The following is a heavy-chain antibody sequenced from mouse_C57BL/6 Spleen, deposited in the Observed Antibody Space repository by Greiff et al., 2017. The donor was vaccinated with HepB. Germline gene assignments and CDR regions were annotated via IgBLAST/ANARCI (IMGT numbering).Heavy chain of an antibody. D-gene: IGHD1-1*01. CDR1: GYAFSSSW. CDR3: ARSHYFGSSPAWFAY. J-gene: IGHJ3*01. V-gene: IGHV1-82*01. Sequence: VQLQQSGPELVKPGASVKISCKASGYAFSSSWMNWVKQRPGKGLEWIGRIYPGDGDTNYNGKFKGKATLTADKSSSTAYMQLSSLTSEDSAVYFCARSHYFGSSPAWFAYWGQGTLVTVSA. CDR2: IYPGDGDT.